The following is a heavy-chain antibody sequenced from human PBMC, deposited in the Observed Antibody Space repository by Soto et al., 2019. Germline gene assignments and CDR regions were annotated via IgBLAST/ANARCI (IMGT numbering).Heavy chain of an antibody. CDR2: IYDSENT. J-gene: IGHJ4*02. CDR1: GGSISSGIYY. CDR3: ARDGYNREIAQ. V-gene: IGHV4-31*03. D-gene: IGHD5-12*01. Sequence: QVQLQESGPGLVKPSQTLSLTCTVSGGSISSGIYYWNWIRQHPGKGLEWIGYIYDSENTYYNPSLKSRVTISLDTSKNQFSLKLSSVTAADTAVYYCARDGYNREIAQWGQGTLVTVSS.